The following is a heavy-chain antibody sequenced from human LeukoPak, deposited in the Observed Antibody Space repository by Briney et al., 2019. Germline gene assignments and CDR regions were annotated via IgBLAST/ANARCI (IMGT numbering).Heavy chain of an antibody. J-gene: IGHJ4*02. V-gene: IGHV4-4*07. CDR2: IYSSGST. D-gene: IGHD3-10*01. CDR3: ARAEVYYYGSGSYGPRNFDY. Sequence: PSETLSLTCSVSGGSISSYYWSWIRQPAGKGLEWIGRIYSSGSTNYNPSLKSRVTMSLDTSKNQFSLKLNSVTAADTAVYYCARAEVYYYGSGSYGPRNFDYWGQGILVTVSS. CDR1: GGSISSYY.